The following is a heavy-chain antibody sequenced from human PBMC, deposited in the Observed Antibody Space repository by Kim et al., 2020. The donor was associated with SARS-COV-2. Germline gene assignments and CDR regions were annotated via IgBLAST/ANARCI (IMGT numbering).Heavy chain of an antibody. V-gene: IGHV4-39*01. CDR1: GGSISSSGYY. Sequence: SETLSLTCTVSGGSISSSGYYWGWIRQPPGKGLEWIGSVYYSGSTYYNPSLKSRVTISVDTSKNQFSLKLSSVTAADTAVYYCARHFGGTSIRFLELFLFAYGGRGTVVTVSS. J-gene: IGHJ4*02. CDR2: VYYSGST. CDR3: ARHFGGTSIRFLELFLFAY. D-gene: IGHD3-16*01.